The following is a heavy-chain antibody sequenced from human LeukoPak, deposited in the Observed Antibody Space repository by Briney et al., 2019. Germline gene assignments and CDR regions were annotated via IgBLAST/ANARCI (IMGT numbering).Heavy chain of an antibody. J-gene: IGHJ4*02. Sequence: GGSLRLSCAASGFTFSHYGMHWVRQAPGRALEWVAFIRHDGNSKHYADSVTGRFTISRDNSKNTLYLQMNSLRAVDTAVYYCARDYADYVGYFFFDYWGQGTLVTVSS. CDR2: IRHDGNSK. V-gene: IGHV3-30*02. D-gene: IGHD4-17*01. CDR3: ARDYADYVGYFFFDY. CDR1: GFTFSHYG.